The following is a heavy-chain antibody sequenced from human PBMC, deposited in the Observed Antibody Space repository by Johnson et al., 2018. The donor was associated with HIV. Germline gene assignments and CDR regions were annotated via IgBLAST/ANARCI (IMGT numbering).Heavy chain of an antibody. CDR2: INWNGGST. V-gene: IGHV3-20*04. CDR1: GFTFDDHG. J-gene: IGHJ3*02. Sequence: VQLVESGGGLVQPGRSLRLSCATSGFTFDDHGMSWVRQGPGKGLEWVSGINWNGGSTGYADSVKGRFTISRDNAKNSLYLQMNSLRAEDTAVYYCARGLKGAFDIWGQGKRVTVSA. CDR3: ARGLKGAFDI.